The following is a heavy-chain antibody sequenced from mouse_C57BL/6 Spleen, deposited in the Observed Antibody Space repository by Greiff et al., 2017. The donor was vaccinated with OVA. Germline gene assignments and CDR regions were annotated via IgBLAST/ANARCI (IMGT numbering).Heavy chain of an antibody. CDR1: GYAFSSSW. D-gene: IGHD4-1*01. CDR2: IYPGDGDT. V-gene: IGHV1-82*01. J-gene: IGHJ2*01. CDR3: ALTGKVYFDY. Sequence: QVQLKESGPELVKPGASVKISCKASGYAFSSSWMNWVKQRPGKGLEWIGRIYPGDGDTNYNGKFKGKATLTADKSSSTAYMQLSSLTSEDSAVYFCALTGKVYFDYWGQGTTLTVSS.